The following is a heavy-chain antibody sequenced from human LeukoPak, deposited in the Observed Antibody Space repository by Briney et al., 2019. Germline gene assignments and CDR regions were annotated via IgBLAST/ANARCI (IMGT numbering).Heavy chain of an antibody. J-gene: IGHJ4*02. CDR3: ARGPPPRSYYYDSSGYYFVL. CDR2: INHSGST. Sequence: SETLSLTCAVYGGSFSGYYWSWIRQPPGKGLEWIGEINHSGSTNYNPSLKSRVTISVDTSKNQFSLKLSSVTAADTAVYYCARGPPPRSYYYDSSGYYFVLWGQGTLVTVSS. V-gene: IGHV4-34*01. CDR1: GGSFSGYY. D-gene: IGHD3-22*01.